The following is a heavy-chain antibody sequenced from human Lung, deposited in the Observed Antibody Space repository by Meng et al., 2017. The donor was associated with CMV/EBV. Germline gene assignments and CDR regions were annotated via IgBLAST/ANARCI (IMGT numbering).Heavy chain of an antibody. V-gene: IGHV2-5*02. J-gene: IGHJ5*02. CDR1: GFSLSTSEVG. D-gene: IGHD2-2*01. CDR2: IYWDDDK. CDR3: ALFTRSWFDP. Sequence: QITLKESGPKLVKPTQTLTLTCTFSGFSLSTSEVGVGWIRQPPGKALEWLAVIYWDDDKRYSPSLKSRLTITKDTSKNQVVLTLTNMDPVDTATYYCALFTRSWFDPWGQGTLVTASS.